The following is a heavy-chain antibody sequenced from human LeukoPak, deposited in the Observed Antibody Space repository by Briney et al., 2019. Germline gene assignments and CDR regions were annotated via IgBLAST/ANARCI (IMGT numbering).Heavy chain of an antibody. CDR1: GGSFSGYY. CDR3: ARDYGVTDY. Sequence: SETLSLTCAVYGGSFSGYYWSWIRQPPGKGLEWIGEINHSGSTNYNPPLKSRVTISVDTSKNQFSLKLSSVTAADTAVYYCARDYGVTDYWGQGTLVTVSS. CDR2: INHSGST. D-gene: IGHD4-17*01. J-gene: IGHJ4*02. V-gene: IGHV4-34*01.